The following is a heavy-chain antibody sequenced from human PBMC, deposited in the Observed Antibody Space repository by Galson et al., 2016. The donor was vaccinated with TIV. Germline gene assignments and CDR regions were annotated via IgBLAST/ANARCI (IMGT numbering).Heavy chain of an antibody. D-gene: IGHD3-22*01. V-gene: IGHV1-69*13. CDR2: IIPIFRTV. CDR1: GVTFISFA. CDR3: ARGEVYDSLDG. J-gene: IGHJ4*02. Sequence: SVKVSCKASGVTFISFAISRVRQAPGQGLEWMGGIIPIFRTVHYAQRFQGRVTITADESTSTAYMELSSLRSEDTAVYYCARGEVYDSLDGWGQGTLVTVSS.